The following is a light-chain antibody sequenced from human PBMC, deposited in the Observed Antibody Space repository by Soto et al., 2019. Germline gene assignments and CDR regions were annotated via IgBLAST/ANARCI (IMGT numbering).Light chain of an antibody. CDR1: QSVSSN. CDR2: ATS. V-gene: IGKV3-15*01. J-gene: IGKJ5*01. Sequence: TEMERTPRTPSLSPREKATLSCRASQSVSSNLAWYQQKPGQAPRLLMYATSTRATGIPDRFSGSGSGTEFSLTISSLQSEDFAVYHCQQYDNKPPITFGQGTRLEIK. CDR3: QQYDNKPPIT.